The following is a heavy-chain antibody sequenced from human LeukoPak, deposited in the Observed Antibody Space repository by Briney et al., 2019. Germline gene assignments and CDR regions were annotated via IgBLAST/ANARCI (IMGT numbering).Heavy chain of an antibody. J-gene: IGHJ4*02. CDR2: ISYDGSNK. CDR1: GFTFSSYG. D-gene: IGHD3-3*01. Sequence: PGRSLRLSCAASGFTFSSYGMHWVRQAPGKGLEWVAVISYDGSNKYYADSVKGRFTISRDNSKNTLYLQMNSLRAEDTAVYYCAKPLRTGFWSGYYSTLDYWGQGTLVTVSS. V-gene: IGHV3-30*18. CDR3: AKPLRTGFWSGYYSTLDY.